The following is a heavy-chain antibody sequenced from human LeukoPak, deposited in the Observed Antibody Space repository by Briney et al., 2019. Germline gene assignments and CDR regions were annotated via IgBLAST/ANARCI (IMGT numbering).Heavy chain of an antibody. CDR2: ISGSGGST. V-gene: IGHV3-23*01. CDR1: GFTFSSYA. CDR3: AKDRSRYCGGGSCYGDY. J-gene: IGHJ4*02. D-gene: IGHD2-15*01. Sequence: GGSLRLSCAASGFTFSSYAMSWVRQAPGKGLEWVSAISGSGGSTYYADSVKGRFTISRDNSKNTLYLQMNSLRAEDTAVYYCAKDRSRYCGGGSCYGDYWGQGTLVTVSS.